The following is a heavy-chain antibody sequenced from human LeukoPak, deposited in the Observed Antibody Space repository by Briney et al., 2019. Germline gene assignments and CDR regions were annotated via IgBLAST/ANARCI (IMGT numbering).Heavy chain of an antibody. Sequence: PSQTLSLTCTVSGGSISSGGYYWSWIRQHPGKGLEWIGYIYYSGSTYYNPSLKSRVTISVDTSKNQFSLKLSSVAAADTAVYYCARDESNRSDAFDIWGQGTMVTVSS. CDR1: GGSISSGGYY. CDR2: IYYSGST. CDR3: ARDESNRSDAFDI. V-gene: IGHV4-31*03. J-gene: IGHJ3*02.